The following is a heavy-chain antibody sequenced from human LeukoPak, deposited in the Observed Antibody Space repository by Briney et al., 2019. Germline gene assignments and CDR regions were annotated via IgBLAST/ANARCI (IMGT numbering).Heavy chain of an antibody. D-gene: IGHD3-10*01. CDR2: IYCHERT. Sequence: PSQTLSLTCTVSGASLSSGGYSWNGIPRHPAKGRDWIGYIYCHERTYYTPSIRSRADMSVDTSETQFYMKLSSVTDADTAVYYCARGRSNCGSGGSYFFDDWGQGTLVTVST. CDR1: GASLSSGGYS. V-gene: IGHV4-31*03. J-gene: IGHJ4*02. CDR3: ARGRSNCGSGGSYFFDD.